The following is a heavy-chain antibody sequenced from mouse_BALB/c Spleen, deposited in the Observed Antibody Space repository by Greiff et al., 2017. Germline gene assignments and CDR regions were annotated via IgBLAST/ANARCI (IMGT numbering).Heavy chain of an antibody. CDR3: ARGNGNHDYYAMDY. V-gene: IGHV1-9*01. CDR1: GYTFSSYW. CDR2: ILPGSGST. Sequence: QVQLQQSGAELMKPGASVKISCKATGYTFSSYWIEWVKQRPGHGLEWIGEILPGSGSTNCNEKFKGKATFTADTSSNTAYMQLSSLTSEDSAVYYCARGNGNHDYYAMDYWGQGTSVTVSS. D-gene: IGHD2-1*01. J-gene: IGHJ4*01.